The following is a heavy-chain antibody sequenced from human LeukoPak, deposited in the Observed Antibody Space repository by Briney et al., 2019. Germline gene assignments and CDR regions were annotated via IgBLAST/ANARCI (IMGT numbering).Heavy chain of an antibody. J-gene: IGHJ4*02. CDR1: GFTFSSYS. CDR2: ITISSDK. CDR3: AREISDCCYFDC. V-gene: IGHV3-21*01. D-gene: IGHD2-21*02. Sequence: GGSLRLSCEASGFTFSSYSMNWVRQAPGKGLEWVSSITISSDKYYTDSVKCRFTISRDNAKNSLYLQMSSLKAEDTAVYYCAREISDCCYFDCWGQGTLVTVSS.